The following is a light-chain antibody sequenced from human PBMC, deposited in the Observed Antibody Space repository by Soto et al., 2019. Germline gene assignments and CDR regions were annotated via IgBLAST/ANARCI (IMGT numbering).Light chain of an antibody. CDR1: QSISSY. V-gene: IGKV1-39*01. Sequence: DLQMTQSPSSLSASVGDRVTITCRASQSISSYLNWYQQKPGKAPKLLIYAVSFLQSGVPSRFTGSGSGTDFTLTISSLQPEDFATYYCQQRKTFGQGTKVEIK. CDR2: AVS. J-gene: IGKJ1*01. CDR3: QQRKT.